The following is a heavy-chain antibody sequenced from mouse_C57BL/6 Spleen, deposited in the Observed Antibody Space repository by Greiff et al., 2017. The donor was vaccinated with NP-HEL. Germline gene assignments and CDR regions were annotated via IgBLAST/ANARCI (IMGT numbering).Heavy chain of an antibody. V-gene: IGHV1-54*01. J-gene: IGHJ4*01. CDR2: INPGSGGT. CDR1: GYAFTNYL. D-gene: IGHD4-1*01. CDR3: ARGSGGDY. Sequence: QLQQSGAELVRPGTSVKVSCKASGYAFTNYLIEWVKQRPGQGLEWIGVINPGSGGTNYNEKFKGKATLTADKSSSTAYMQLSSLTSEDSAVYFCARGSGGDYWGQGTSVTVSS.